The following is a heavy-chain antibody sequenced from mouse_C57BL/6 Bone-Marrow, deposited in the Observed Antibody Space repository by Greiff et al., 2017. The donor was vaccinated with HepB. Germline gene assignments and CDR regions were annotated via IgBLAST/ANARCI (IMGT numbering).Heavy chain of an antibody. V-gene: IGHV14-4*01. CDR1: GFNIKDDY. D-gene: IGHD2-4*01. CDR3: TTDDYDGDYFDY. J-gene: IGHJ2*01. Sequence: VQLQQSGAELVRPGASVKLSCTASGFNIKDDYMHWVKQRPEQGLEWIGWIDPENGDTEYASKFQGKATITADTSSNTAYLQLSSLTSEDTAVYYCTTDDYDGDYFDYWGQGITLTVSS. CDR2: IDPENGDT.